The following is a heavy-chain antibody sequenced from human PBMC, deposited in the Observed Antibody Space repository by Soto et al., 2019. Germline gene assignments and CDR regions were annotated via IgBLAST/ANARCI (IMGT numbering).Heavy chain of an antibody. CDR1: GGTFSSYA. CDR2: VIPIFGTA. V-gene: IGHV1-69*13. J-gene: IGHJ6*02. D-gene: IGHD3-10*01. Sequence: SVKVSCKASGGTFSSYAISWVRQAPGQGLEWMGGVIPIFGTANYAQKFQGRVTITADESTSTAYMELSSLRSEDTAVYYCARRGFGELLQYYYYYGMDVWGQGTTVPVSS. CDR3: ARRGFGELLQYYYYYGMDV.